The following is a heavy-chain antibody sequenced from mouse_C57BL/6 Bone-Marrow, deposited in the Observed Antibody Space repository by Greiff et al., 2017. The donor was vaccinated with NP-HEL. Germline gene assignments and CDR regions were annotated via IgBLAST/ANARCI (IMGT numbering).Heavy chain of an antibody. CDR2: IDPSDSYT. V-gene: IGHV1-69*01. CDR3: ARSRTGTWYVDV. D-gene: IGHD4-1*01. J-gene: IGHJ1*03. CDR1: GYTFTSYW. Sequence: QVQLKQPGAELVMPGASVKLSCKASGYTFTSYWMHWVKQRPGQGLEWIGEIDPSDSYTNYNQKFKGKSTLTVDKSSSTAYMQLSSLTSEDSAVYYCARSRTGTWYVDVWGTGTTVTGAS.